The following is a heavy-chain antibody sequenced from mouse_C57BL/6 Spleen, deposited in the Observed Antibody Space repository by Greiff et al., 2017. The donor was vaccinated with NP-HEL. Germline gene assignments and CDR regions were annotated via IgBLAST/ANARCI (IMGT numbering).Heavy chain of an antibody. CDR3: ARVIYYGNYVDY. Sequence: EVRLVESEGGLVQPGSSMKLSCTASGFTFSDYYMAWVRQVPEKGLEWVANINYDGSSTYYLDSLKSRFIISRDNAKNILYLQMSSLKSEDTATYYCARVIYYGNYVDYWGQGTTLTVSS. V-gene: IGHV5-16*01. J-gene: IGHJ2*01. CDR1: GFTFSDYY. CDR2: INYDGSST. D-gene: IGHD2-1*01.